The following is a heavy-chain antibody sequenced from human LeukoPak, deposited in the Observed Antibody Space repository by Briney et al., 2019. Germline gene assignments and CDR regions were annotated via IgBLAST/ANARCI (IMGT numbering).Heavy chain of an antibody. J-gene: IGHJ4*02. Sequence: PSETLSLTCTVSGGSISSYYWSWIRQAPGKGLEWIGYIYYTGSTNYNPSLKSRLTISVDTSKNQFSLKLSSVTAADTAVYYCARRGGSGRSFDYWGQGTLVTVSS. CDR1: GGSISSYY. CDR3: ARRGGSGRSFDY. CDR2: IYYTGST. D-gene: IGHD3-10*01. V-gene: IGHV4-59*01.